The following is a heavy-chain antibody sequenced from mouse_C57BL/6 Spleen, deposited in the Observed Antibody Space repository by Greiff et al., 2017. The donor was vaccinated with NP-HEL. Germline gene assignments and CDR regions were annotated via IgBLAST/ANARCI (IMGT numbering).Heavy chain of an antibody. CDR1: GYSITSGYY. CDR3: ARRGYDYDAGYYAMDY. CDR2: ISYDGSN. D-gene: IGHD2-4*01. Sequence: VQLKESGPGLVKPSQSLSLTCSVTGYSITSGYYWNWIRQFPGNKLEWMGYISYDGSNNYNPSLKNRISITRDTSKNQFFLKLNSVTTEDTATYYCARRGYDYDAGYYAMDYWGQGTSVTVSS. V-gene: IGHV3-6*01. J-gene: IGHJ4*01.